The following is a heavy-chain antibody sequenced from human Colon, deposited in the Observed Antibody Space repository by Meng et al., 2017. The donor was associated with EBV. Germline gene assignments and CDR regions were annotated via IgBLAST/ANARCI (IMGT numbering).Heavy chain of an antibody. D-gene: IGHD2-21*02. Sequence: LLLPESDDSTVHPSQSLSLTFAVSRGPISSGDYYWSWIRQPPVQGLEWIGYIYHGGTTYNPSLKSRVTISVDNSKNQFSLRLTSVTAADTAVYYCARGPYCGGDCYWFDPWGQGTLVTVSS. CDR1: RGPISSGDYY. CDR2: IYHGGTT. CDR3: ARGPYCGGDCYWFDP. J-gene: IGHJ5*02. V-gene: IGHV4-30-2*01.